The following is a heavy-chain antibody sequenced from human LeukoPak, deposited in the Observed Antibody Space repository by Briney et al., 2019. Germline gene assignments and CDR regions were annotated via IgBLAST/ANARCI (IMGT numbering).Heavy chain of an antibody. Sequence: SETLSLTCAVSGGSFSGYYWTWIRQPPGKGLEWIGCIYYSGSTYYNPSLKSRVIISVDTSKNQFSLKLSSVTAADTAVYYCTREYGDDNWFDPWGQGTLVTVSS. CDR3: TREYGDDNWFDP. D-gene: IGHD4-17*01. V-gene: IGHV4-30-4*08. CDR2: IYYSGST. CDR1: GGSFSGYY. J-gene: IGHJ5*02.